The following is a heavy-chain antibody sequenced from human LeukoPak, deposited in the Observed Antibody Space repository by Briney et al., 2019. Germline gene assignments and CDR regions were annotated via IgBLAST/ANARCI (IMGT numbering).Heavy chain of an antibody. CDR3: ARSGGSSGWYAGRGDAFDI. D-gene: IGHD6-19*01. CDR1: GFTFSSYS. Sequence: GGSLRLSCAASGFTFSSYSMNWVRQAPGKGLEWVSSISSSSSYIYYADSVKGRFTISGDNAKSSLYLQMNSLRAEDTAVYYCARSGGSSGWYAGRGDAFDIWGQGTMVTVSS. V-gene: IGHV3-21*01. J-gene: IGHJ3*02. CDR2: ISSSSSYI.